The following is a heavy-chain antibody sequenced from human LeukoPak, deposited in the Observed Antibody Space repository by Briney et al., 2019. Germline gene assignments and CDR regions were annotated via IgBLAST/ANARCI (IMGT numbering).Heavy chain of an antibody. V-gene: IGHV4-39*01. D-gene: IGHD2-21*02. CDR1: DGSITRSSYY. CDR2: IYYSGIT. J-gene: IGHJ4*02. Sequence: SETLSLTCTVSDGSITRSSYYWGWIRQTPGEGLDWIGSIYYSGITYYNPSLQGRVTMSVDTSKNQFSLKLNSVTGADTAVYYCARLRVTTGFDYWDQGIPVTVSS. CDR3: ARLRVTTGFDY.